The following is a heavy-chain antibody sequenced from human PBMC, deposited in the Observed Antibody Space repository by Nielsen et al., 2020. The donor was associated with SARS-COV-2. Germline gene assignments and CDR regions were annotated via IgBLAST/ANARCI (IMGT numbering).Heavy chain of an antibody. Sequence: SETLSLTCAIYGGSLSDYSWSWVRQPPGKGLEWIGEINHRGNTNYNPSLKSRVTISTDTSKNQFSLKLSSVTAADTAVYYCARGGGYSYGAIDYWGQGTLVTVSS. CDR3: ARGGGYSYGAIDY. J-gene: IGHJ4*02. CDR2: INHRGNT. V-gene: IGHV4-34*01. CDR1: GGSLSDYS. D-gene: IGHD5-18*01.